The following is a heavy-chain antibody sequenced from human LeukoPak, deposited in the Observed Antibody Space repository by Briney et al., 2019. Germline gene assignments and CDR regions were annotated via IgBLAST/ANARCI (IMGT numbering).Heavy chain of an antibody. CDR3: TTVYCSSTSCYSPRMDV. J-gene: IGHJ6*04. Sequence: GGSLRLSCAASGFIFSNGWMSWVRQAPGKGLEWVGRIKSRTDGGTTDYAAPVKGRFIISRDDPKNTLYLQMNSLKTEDTAVYYCTTVYCSSTSCYSPRMDVWGKGTTVTVSS. V-gene: IGHV3-15*01. CDR1: GFIFSNGW. D-gene: IGHD2-2*02. CDR2: IKSRTDGGTT.